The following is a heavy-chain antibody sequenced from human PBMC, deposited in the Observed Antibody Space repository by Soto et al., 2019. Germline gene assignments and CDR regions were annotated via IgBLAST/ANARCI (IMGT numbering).Heavy chain of an antibody. CDR1: GFTLSSYA. J-gene: IGHJ6*03. V-gene: IGHV3-23*01. D-gene: IGHD3-16*01. CDR2: LSNSGGTT. Sequence: EVQLLESGGGLVQPGGSLRLSCAASGFTLSSYAMSWVRQAPGKGLEWVSTLSNSGGTTYYPDSVKDRFTISRDSSKSTLYLEMNSLRAEDKAVYYCARRGIGYYNMDVWGRGTTVTVSS. CDR3: ARRGIGYYNMDV.